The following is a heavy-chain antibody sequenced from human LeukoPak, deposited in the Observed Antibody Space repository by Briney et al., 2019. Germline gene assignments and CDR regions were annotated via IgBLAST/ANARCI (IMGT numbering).Heavy chain of an antibody. CDR3: ARVGTAAATADY. CDR2: INPRGGST. CDR1: GYTFTTYY. V-gene: IGHV1-46*01. Sequence: ASVKVSCKASGYTFTTYYMHWVRQAPGQRPEWMGIINPRGGSTDYAQKFQGRVTMTSDTSTSTVYMELSSLKSEDTAVYFCARVGTAAATADYWGQGTLVTVFS. J-gene: IGHJ4*02. D-gene: IGHD6-25*01.